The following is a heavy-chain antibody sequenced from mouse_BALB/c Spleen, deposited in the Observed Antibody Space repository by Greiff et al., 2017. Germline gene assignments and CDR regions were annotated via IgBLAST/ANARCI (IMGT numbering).Heavy chain of an antibody. CDR1: GYTFTSYW. V-gene: IGHV1-7*01. CDR2: INPSTGYT. D-gene: IGHD1-1*02. CDR3: ARDGRFAY. Sequence: VQVVESGAELAKPGASVKMSCKASGYTFTSYWMHWVKQRPGQGLEWIGYINPSTGYTEYNQKFKDKATLTADKSSSTAYMQLSSLTSEDSAVYYCARDGRFAYWGQGTLVTVSA. J-gene: IGHJ3*01.